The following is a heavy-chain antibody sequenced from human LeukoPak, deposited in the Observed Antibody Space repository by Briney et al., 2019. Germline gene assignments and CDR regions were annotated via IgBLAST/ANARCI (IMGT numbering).Heavy chain of an antibody. D-gene: IGHD2-2*01. CDR1: GFTFSSYS. CDR2: ISSSSSTI. V-gene: IGHV3-48*01. CDR3: ATLPAAVFYYNGMDV. J-gene: IGHJ6*02. Sequence: PGGSLRLSCAASGFTFSSYSMNWVRQAPGKGLEWVSYISSSSSTIYYADSVKGRFTISRDNAKNSLYLQMNSLRAEDTAVYYCATLPAAVFYYNGMDVWGQGTTVTVSS.